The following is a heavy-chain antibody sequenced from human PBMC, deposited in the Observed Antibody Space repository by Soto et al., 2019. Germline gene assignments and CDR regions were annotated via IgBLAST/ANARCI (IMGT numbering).Heavy chain of an antibody. CDR2: ISWNSGSI. D-gene: IGHD6-13*01. J-gene: IGHJ4*02. Sequence: EVQLVESGGGLVQPGRSLRLSCAASGFTFDDYAMHWVRQAPGKGLEWVSGISWNSGSIGYADSVKGRFTISRDNAKNSLYLQMNSLRAEDTALYYCAKDMEVKTSAAAGTDVFDYWGQGTLVTVSS. V-gene: IGHV3-9*01. CDR3: AKDMEVKTSAAAGTDVFDY. CDR1: GFTFDDYA.